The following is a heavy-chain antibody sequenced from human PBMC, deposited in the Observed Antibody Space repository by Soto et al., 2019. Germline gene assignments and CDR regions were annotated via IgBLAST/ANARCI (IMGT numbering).Heavy chain of an antibody. Sequence: SVKVSCKASGYTFTGYYMHWVRQAPGQGLEWMGWTNPNSGGTNYAQKFQGWVTMTRDTSISTAYMELSRLRSDDTAVYYCARGDYYSYYMDVWGKGTTVTVSS. J-gene: IGHJ6*03. V-gene: IGHV1-2*04. CDR1: GYTFTGYY. CDR2: TNPNSGGT. CDR3: ARGDYYSYYMDV.